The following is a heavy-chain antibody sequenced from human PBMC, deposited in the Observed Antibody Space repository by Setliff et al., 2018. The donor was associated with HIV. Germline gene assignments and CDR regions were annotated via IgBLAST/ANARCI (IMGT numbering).Heavy chain of an antibody. Sequence: SETLSLTCTVSGGSISSGAYFWSWIRQHPGKGLEWIGYIYYSGSTYYNPSLKGRVTISVDTSKNQFSLKVSSVTAADTALYYCARDTQYIGYVGYFDLWGRGTLVTVSS. CDR1: GGSISSGAYF. CDR2: IYYSGST. V-gene: IGHV4-31*03. J-gene: IGHJ2*01. CDR3: ARDTQYIGYVGYFDL. D-gene: IGHD5-12*01.